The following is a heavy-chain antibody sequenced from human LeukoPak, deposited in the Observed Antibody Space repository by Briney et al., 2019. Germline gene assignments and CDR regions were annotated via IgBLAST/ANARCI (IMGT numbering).Heavy chain of an antibody. J-gene: IGHJ4*02. Sequence: GASLRLSWAASGFTFSSYGMGWVRQAPGKGLEWVSAISGSVGSTYYADSVKGRFTISRDNSKTTLYLQMNSMRAEDTAVYYCAKDSRGYYDYVWGSYLRGWGQGTLVTVSS. V-gene: IGHV3-23*01. CDR1: GFTFSSYG. CDR3: AKDSRGYYDYVWGSYLRG. D-gene: IGHD3-16*02. CDR2: ISGSVGST.